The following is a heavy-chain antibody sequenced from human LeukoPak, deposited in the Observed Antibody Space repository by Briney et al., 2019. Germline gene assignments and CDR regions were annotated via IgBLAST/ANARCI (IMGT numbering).Heavy chain of an antibody. V-gene: IGHV1-46*01. J-gene: IGHJ6*03. CDR3: ARTRGYYYYYMDV. CDR2: INPSGGST. Sequence: ASVKVSCKASGYTFTSYYMHWVRQAPGQGLEWMGIINPSGGSTSYAQKFQGRVTMTRDMPTSTVYMELSSLRSEDTAVYYCARTRGYYYYYMDVWGKGTTVTVSS. CDR1: GYTFTSYY. D-gene: IGHD3-10*01.